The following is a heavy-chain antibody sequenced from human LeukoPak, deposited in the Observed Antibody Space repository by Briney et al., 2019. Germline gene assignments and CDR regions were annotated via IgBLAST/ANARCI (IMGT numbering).Heavy chain of an antibody. D-gene: IGHD1-26*01. CDR3: ARQGSLYNWFDP. CDR2: IYTSGST. J-gene: IGHJ5*02. Sequence: SETLSLTCTVSGGSISSYYWSWIRQPPGKGLEWIGYIYTSGSTNYNPSLKSRVTISVDTSKNQFSLKLSSVTAADTAVYYCARQGSLYNWFDPWGQGTLVTVSS. V-gene: IGHV4-4*09. CDR1: GGSISSYY.